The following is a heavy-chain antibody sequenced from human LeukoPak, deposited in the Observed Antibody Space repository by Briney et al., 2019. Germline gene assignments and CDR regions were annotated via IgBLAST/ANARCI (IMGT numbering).Heavy chain of an antibody. Sequence: RPGGSLRLSCAASGFTFSSYGMHWVRQAPGKGLEWVADIKEDGSEKRYVDSVKGRFTISRDNAKNSLYLQMNSLRAEDTALYYCAKDLRGYDISYAFDIWGQGTMVTVSS. CDR2: IKEDGSEK. CDR1: GFTFSSYG. CDR3: AKDLRGYDISYAFDI. V-gene: IGHV3-7*03. D-gene: IGHD3-9*01. J-gene: IGHJ3*02.